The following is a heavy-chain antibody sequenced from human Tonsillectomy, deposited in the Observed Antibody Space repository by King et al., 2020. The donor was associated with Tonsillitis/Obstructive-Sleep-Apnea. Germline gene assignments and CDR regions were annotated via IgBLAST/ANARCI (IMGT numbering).Heavy chain of an antibody. V-gene: IGHV4-61*01. D-gene: IGHD5-12*01. Sequence: VQLQESGPGLVKPSETLSLTCTVSGGSVSSGSYYWSWIRQPPGKGLEWIGYIYYSGSTNYNPSLKSRVTISVDTSKNQFSLKLSSVTAADTAVYYCASDGEYSGYDDTRGDYYYYYMDVWGKGTTVTVSS. J-gene: IGHJ6*03. CDR2: IYYSGST. CDR1: GGSVSSGSYY. CDR3: ASDGEYSGYDDTRGDYYYYYMDV.